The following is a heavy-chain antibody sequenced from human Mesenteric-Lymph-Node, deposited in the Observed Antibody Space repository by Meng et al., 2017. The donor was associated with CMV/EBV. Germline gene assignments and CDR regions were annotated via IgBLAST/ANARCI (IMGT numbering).Heavy chain of an antibody. V-gene: IGHV4-39*07. Sequence: QLQLQESGPGLVKPSETLSLTFTVAGGSISSSSYYWGWIRQPPGKGLEWVGSIYYSGSTYYNPSLKSRVTISVDMSKNQFSLKLSSVTAADTAVYYCARDGDYYDSSGYNPFDYWGQGTLVTVSS. J-gene: IGHJ4*02. CDR2: IYYSGST. CDR1: GGSISSSSYY. D-gene: IGHD3-22*01. CDR3: ARDGDYYDSSGYNPFDY.